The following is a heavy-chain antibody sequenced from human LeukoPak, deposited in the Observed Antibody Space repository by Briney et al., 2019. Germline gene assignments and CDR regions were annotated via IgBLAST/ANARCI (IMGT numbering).Heavy chain of an antibody. D-gene: IGHD3-22*01. Sequence: GGSLRLSCAASGFTFSSYSMNWVRQAPGKGLEWVSYISGSSAGIYYADSVKGRFTISRDSAKNSVFLQMNSLRLEDTAVYYCARDGHRRYYYDSSGREHAFDIWGQGTMVTVSA. J-gene: IGHJ3*02. CDR1: GFTFSSYS. V-gene: IGHV3-48*01. CDR2: ISGSSAGI. CDR3: ARDGHRRYYYDSSGREHAFDI.